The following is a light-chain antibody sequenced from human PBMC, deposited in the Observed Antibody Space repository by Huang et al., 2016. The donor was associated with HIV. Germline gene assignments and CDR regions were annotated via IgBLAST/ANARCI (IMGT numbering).Light chain of an antibody. Sequence: DIQMTQSPSSLSASVGDRVTITCRASQTINTYLNWYQKKPRKAPQLMIYAASSLHSACPSRFGGSGSGRDFTLTISGLQREDFATYSTPRTFGQGTRVEIK. V-gene: IGKV1-39*01. CDR3: PRT. CDR1: QTINTY. CDR2: AAS. J-gene: IGKJ1*01.